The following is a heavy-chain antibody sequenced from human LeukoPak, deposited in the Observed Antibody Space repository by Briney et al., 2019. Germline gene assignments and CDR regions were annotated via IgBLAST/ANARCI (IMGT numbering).Heavy chain of an antibody. J-gene: IGHJ5*02. D-gene: IGHD6-13*01. V-gene: IGHV1-18*01. CDR1: GFTFTNYY. CDR2: ISAYNGKT. Sequence: ASVKVSFKASGFTFTNYYMHWVRQAPGHGLEWMGWISAYNGKTKYAQKLQGRVTMTTETSTSTAYMELRSLRSDDTAVYYCARARQQLVWANWFDPWGQGTLVTVSS. CDR3: ARARQQLVWANWFDP.